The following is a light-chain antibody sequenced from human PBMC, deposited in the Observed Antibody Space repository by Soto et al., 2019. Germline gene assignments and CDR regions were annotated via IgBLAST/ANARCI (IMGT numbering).Light chain of an antibody. CDR3: KQSYSTPPT. Sequence: DIQMTQSPSSLSASVGDRVTITCRASQSVSSYLNWYQHKPGKAPKLLIYAGSSLQSGVPSRFSGSGSGTDFTLTISSLQPEDFATYYCKQSYSTPPTFGQGTKVEIE. J-gene: IGKJ1*01. V-gene: IGKV1-39*01. CDR2: AGS. CDR1: QSVSSY.